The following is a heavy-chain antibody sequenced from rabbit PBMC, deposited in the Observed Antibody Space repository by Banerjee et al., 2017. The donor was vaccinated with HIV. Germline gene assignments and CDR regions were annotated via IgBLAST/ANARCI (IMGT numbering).Heavy chain of an antibody. D-gene: IGHD8-1*01. CDR2: IYTSSGST. CDR3: ARDPGYYTGL. J-gene: IGHJ4*01. CDR1: GFTISSTYH. V-gene: IGHV1S43*01. Sequence: QSLEETGGSLVQPGGSLTLSCKASGFTISSTYHMSWVRQAPGKGLELIACIYTSSGSTWYASWVNGRFTISRSTSLNTVDLKMTSLTAADTATYFCARDPGYYTGLWGPGTLVTVS.